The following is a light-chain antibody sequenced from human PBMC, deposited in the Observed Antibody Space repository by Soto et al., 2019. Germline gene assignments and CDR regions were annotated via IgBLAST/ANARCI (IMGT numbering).Light chain of an antibody. J-gene: IGLJ1*01. Sequence: QSALTQPASVSGSPGQSITISCTGTSSDVGGYKFVSWYQQHPGKAPKLMIYEVRNRPSGVSNRFSGSKSGNTASLTISGLQAEDEADYYCAAWDDSLNALFGTGTKLTVL. V-gene: IGLV2-14*01. CDR2: EVR. CDR1: SSDVGGYKF. CDR3: AAWDDSLNAL.